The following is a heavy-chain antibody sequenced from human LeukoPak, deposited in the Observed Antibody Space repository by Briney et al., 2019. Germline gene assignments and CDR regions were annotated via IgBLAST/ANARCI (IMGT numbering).Heavy chain of an antibody. D-gene: IGHD5-24*01. V-gene: IGHV4-34*01. J-gene: IGHJ4*02. CDR2: INHSGST. Sequence: SETLCLTCAASGGSFSGYYWSWIRQPPGKGLEWIGEINHSGSTNYNPSPKSRVTISVDTSRNRFSRKLSSVAAADTAVYYCARGWLGDGYNYYFDYWGQGTRVTVSS. CDR1: GGSFSGYY. CDR3: ARGWLGDGYNYYFDY.